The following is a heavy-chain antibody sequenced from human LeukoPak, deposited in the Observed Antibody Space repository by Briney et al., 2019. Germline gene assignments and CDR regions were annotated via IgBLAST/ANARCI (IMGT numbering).Heavy chain of an antibody. CDR1: GVSFGSYY. Sequence: PSETLSLSCTVSGVSFGSYYRTWIRQPPGKGLEWIGDIWYSGSDNYYPSLNGRLTILVDTTNKHFSLKLISVTTADTAAFYYWRRIAVAGQDYYYYGMDVWGQGTTVTVSS. V-gene: IGHV4-59*08. D-gene: IGHD6-19*01. CDR2: IWYSGSD. CDR3: WRRIAVAGQDYYYYGMDV. J-gene: IGHJ6*02.